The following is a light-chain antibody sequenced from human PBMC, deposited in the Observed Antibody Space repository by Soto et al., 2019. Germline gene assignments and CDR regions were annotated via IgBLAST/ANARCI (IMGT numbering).Light chain of an antibody. V-gene: IGLV1-40*01. Sequence: QSVLTQPPSVSGAPGQRVTLSCTGSSSNIGAGYDVHWYQQLPGTAPKLLIYGNSNRPSGVPDRFSGSKSGTSASLAITGLQAEDEAEYYCQSYDSSLSGSVFVGGTKLSVL. CDR3: QSYDSSLSGSV. J-gene: IGLJ2*01. CDR2: GNS. CDR1: SSNIGAGYD.